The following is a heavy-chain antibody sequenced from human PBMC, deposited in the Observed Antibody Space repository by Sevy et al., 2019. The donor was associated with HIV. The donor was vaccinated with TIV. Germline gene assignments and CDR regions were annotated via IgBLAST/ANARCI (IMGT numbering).Heavy chain of an antibody. CDR3: ARVCHTADRNYYYYIDV. CDR1: GFTFSDYY. CDR2: ISSSSSYT. V-gene: IGHV3-11*06. J-gene: IGHJ6*03. D-gene: IGHD5-18*01. Sequence: GGSLRLSCAASGFTFSDYYMSWIRQAPGKGLEWVSYISSSSSYTNYADSVKGRFTISRDNAKNSLYLQMNSLRAEDTAVYYCARVCHTADRNYYYYIDVWGKGTTVTVSS.